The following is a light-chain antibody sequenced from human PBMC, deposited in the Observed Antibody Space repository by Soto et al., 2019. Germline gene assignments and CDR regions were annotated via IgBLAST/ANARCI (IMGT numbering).Light chain of an antibody. CDR2: EGS. V-gene: IGLV2-23*01. J-gene: IGLJ1*01. Sequence: QSVLTQPASVSGSPGQSITISCTGTSSDVGSYNLVSWYQQHPGKAPKLMIYEGSKRPSGVSNRFSGSKSGNTASLTISGLQAEDEADYHCYSYASSRRVFGTGTKLTVL. CDR1: SSDVGSYNL. CDR3: YSYASSRRV.